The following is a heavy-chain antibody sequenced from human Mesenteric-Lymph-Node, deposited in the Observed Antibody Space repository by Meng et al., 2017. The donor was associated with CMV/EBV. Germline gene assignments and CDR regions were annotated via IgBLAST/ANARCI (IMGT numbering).Heavy chain of an antibody. CDR3: ARTRPTYSSGWSNYFDY. Sequence: SSSSVSYYWSWIRQHPGKGLEWIGYIYYSRSTYYNPSLKSRVTISVDTSKNQFSLKLSSVTAADTAVYYCARTRPTYSSGWSNYFDYWGQGTLVTVSS. CDR2: IYYSRST. V-gene: IGHV4-31*02. CDR1: SSSSVSYY. J-gene: IGHJ4*02. D-gene: IGHD6-19*01.